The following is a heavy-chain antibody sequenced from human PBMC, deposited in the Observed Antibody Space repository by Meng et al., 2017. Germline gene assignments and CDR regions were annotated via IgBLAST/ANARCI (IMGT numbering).Heavy chain of an antibody. J-gene: IGHJ6*02. Sequence: GSLRLSCTVSGYSISSGYYWGWIRQPPGKWLEWIGSIYHSGSTYYNPSLKSRVTISVDTSKNQFSLKLSSVTAADTAVYYCARDCNYYDSSGYPYYYGMDVWGQGTTVTVSS. CDR1: GYSISSGYY. V-gene: IGHV4-38-2*02. CDR3: ARDCNYYDSSGYPYYYGMDV. D-gene: IGHD3-22*01. CDR2: IYHSGST.